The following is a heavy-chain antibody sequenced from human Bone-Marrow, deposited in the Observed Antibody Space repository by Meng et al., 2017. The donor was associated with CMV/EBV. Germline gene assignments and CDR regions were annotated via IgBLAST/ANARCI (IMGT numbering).Heavy chain of an antibody. CDR1: GFTVSSNY. V-gene: IGHV3-53*01. Sequence: GGSLRLSCAASGFTVSSNYMSWVRQAPGKGLEWVSVIYSGGSTYYADSVKGRFTISRDNSKNTLYLQMNSLRAEDTAVYYCARDLGINWFDPWGQGTLVTVSS. J-gene: IGHJ5*02. D-gene: IGHD1-14*01. CDR2: IYSGGST. CDR3: ARDLGINWFDP.